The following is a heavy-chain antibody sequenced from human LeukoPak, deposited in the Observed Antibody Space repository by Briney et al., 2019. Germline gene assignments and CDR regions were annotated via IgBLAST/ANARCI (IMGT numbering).Heavy chain of an antibody. CDR3: TRDSAAPGADLDY. D-gene: IGHD6-13*01. Sequence: GGSLRLSCAASGFTFSSYWMHWVRQAPGKGLVWVSHISTDGSMTDYADSVKGRFTISRDNAGNTLYLQVNSLRAEDTAVYYCTRDSAAPGADLDYWGQGTLVTVSS. CDR1: GFTFSSYW. J-gene: IGHJ4*02. CDR2: ISTDGSMT. V-gene: IGHV3-74*01.